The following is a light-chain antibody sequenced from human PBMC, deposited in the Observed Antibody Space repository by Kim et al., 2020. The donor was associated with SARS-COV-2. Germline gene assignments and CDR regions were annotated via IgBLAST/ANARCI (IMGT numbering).Light chain of an antibody. CDR1: SGHSSYA. V-gene: IGLV4-69*01. J-gene: IGLJ3*02. CDR3: QTWDTGIRV. Sequence: ASVKLPCTLVSGHSSYAIAWHQQQPEKGPRYLMNLNSDGSHRKGAGIPDRFSGSSSGAERYLTISSLQSEDEADYYCQTWDTGIRVFGGGTQLTVL. CDR2: LNSDGSH.